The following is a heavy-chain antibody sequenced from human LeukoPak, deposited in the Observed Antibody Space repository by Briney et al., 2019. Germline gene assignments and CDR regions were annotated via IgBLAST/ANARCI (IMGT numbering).Heavy chain of an antibody. CDR1: GFTFSSYG. J-gene: IGHJ4*02. CDR2: IRNDK. Sequence: GGSLRLSCAASGFTFSSYGMHWVRQAPGKGLEWVAFIRNDKYYADSVKGRFTISRDNSKNTMYLQMNSLGAEDTAVYYCATLSTYSSNWHDYWGQGTLVTVSS. CDR3: ATLSTYSSNWHDY. D-gene: IGHD2-2*01. V-gene: IGHV3-30*02.